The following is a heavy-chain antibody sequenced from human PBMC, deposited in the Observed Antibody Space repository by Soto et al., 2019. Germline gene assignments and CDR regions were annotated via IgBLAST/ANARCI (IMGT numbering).Heavy chain of an antibody. CDR1: GYTFTGYY. D-gene: IGHD1-1*01. Sequence: ASVKVSCKASGYTFTGYYVHWVRQAAGHGXEWMGWINPNSGVTNYAQKFQGRVTMTRDTSISTAYMDLSRLTSDDTAVYYCARVNAKNHWTTGYYYGMDVWGQGATVTVSS. CDR2: INPNSGVT. J-gene: IGHJ6*02. V-gene: IGHV1-2*02. CDR3: ARVNAKNHWTTGYYYGMDV.